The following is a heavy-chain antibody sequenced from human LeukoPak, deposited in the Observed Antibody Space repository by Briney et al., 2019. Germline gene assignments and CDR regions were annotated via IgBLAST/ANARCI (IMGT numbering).Heavy chain of an antibody. J-gene: IGHJ4*02. CDR2: IYHSGTT. V-gene: IGHV4-59*01. Sequence: TSETLSLTCTVSGGSLIPYYWSWIRQPPGKGLEWIGYIYHSGTTNYSPPLKGRATLSVDTSKNQISLRLSSVTAAGTAVYFCARVDSGTYYMPFDYWGQGSLVTVSS. CDR1: GGSLIPYY. D-gene: IGHD1-26*01. CDR3: ARVDSGTYYMPFDY.